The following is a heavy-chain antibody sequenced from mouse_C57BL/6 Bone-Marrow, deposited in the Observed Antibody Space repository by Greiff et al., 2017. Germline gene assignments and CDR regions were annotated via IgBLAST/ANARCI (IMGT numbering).Heavy chain of an antibody. Sequence: QVQLQQSGAELARPGASVKLSCKASGYTFTSYGISWVKQRTGQGLEWIGEIYPRSGNTYYNEKFKGKATLTADKSSSTAYMELRSLTSEDSAVYFCARDGVTTVVTLDYFDDWGQGTTLTVSS. CDR3: ARDGVTTVVTLDYFDD. J-gene: IGHJ2*01. CDR2: IYPRSGNT. D-gene: IGHD1-1*01. V-gene: IGHV1-81*01. CDR1: GYTFTSYG.